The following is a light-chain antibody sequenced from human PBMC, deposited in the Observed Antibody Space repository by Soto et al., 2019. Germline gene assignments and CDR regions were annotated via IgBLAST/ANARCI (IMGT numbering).Light chain of an antibody. Sequence: DIQMTQSPSTLSGSVGDRVTITCRASQTISSWLAWYQQKPGKAPKLLIYDASSLESGVPSRFSGSGSGTEFTLTISSLQPDDFATYYCQKYNSAPRTFGQGTKVDIK. CDR2: DAS. CDR3: QKYNSAPRT. V-gene: IGKV1-5*01. J-gene: IGKJ1*01. CDR1: QTISSW.